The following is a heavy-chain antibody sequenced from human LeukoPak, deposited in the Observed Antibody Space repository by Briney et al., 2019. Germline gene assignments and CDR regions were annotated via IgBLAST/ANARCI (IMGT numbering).Heavy chain of an antibody. J-gene: IGHJ1*01. D-gene: IGHD6-19*01. CDR2: INAGNGNT. CDR1: GYTLTSYA. V-gene: IGHV1-3*01. Sequence: ASVKVSCKASGYTLTSYAMHWVRQAPGQRLEWMGWINAGNGNTKYSQKFQGRVTITRDTSASTAYMELSSLRSEDTAVYYCARSLSGWRHEYFQHWGQGTLVTVSS. CDR3: ARSLSGWRHEYFQH.